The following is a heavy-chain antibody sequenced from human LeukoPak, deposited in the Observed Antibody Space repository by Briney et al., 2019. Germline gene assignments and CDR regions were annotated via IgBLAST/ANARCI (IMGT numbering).Heavy chain of an antibody. CDR2: IRGSGGST. J-gene: IGHJ5*02. V-gene: IGHV3-23*01. CDR1: GFTFSSYA. CDR3: AKDTMIVVATMGDDWFDP. Sequence: GGSLGLSFAASGFTFSSYAMSWVRQAPGKGVEWVPAIRGSGGSTYYADSVKGRFTISRDNSKNTLYLQMNSQRAEDTAVYYCAKDTMIVVATMGDDWFDPWGQGTLVTVSS. D-gene: IGHD3-22*01.